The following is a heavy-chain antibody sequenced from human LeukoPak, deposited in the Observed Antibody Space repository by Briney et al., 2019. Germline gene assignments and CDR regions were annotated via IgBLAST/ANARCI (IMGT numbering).Heavy chain of an antibody. Sequence: ASVKVSCKASGYTFTSYGISWVRQAPGQGLEWMGWISAYNGNTNYAQKLQGRVTMTTDTSTSTAYMELRSLRSEDTAVYYCARLSPCSSTSCYSPHYFDYWGQGTLVTVSS. CDR2: ISAYNGNT. J-gene: IGHJ4*02. CDR1: GYTFTSYG. V-gene: IGHV1-18*01. CDR3: ARLSPCSSTSCYSPHYFDY. D-gene: IGHD2-2*02.